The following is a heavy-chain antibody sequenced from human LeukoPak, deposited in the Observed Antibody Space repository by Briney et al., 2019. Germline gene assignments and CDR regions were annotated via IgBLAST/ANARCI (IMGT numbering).Heavy chain of an antibody. D-gene: IGHD5-18*01. CDR3: AKDWYSYSCRIPEW. CDR2: ISYDGINK. Sequence: GRSLRLSCAASGFTFSSYGMHWVRQAPGKGLEWVAVISYDGINKFYVDSVKGRFTISTNTLYLQMNSLRTEDTAVYYCAKDWYSYSCRIPEWWGQGTLVTVSS. J-gene: IGHJ4*02. V-gene: IGHV3-30*18. CDR1: GFTFSSYG.